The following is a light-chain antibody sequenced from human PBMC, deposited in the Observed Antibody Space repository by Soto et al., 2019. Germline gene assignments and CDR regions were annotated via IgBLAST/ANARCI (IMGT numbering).Light chain of an antibody. V-gene: IGLV4-69*01. Sequence: QPVLTQSPSASASLGASVKLTCTLSSGHSSYAIAWHQQQPEKGPRYLMKFNRDGSHSKGDGIPDRFSGSSSGAERYLTISSLQSEDGADYYCQTWGTGGVVFGGGTKLTVL. CDR2: FNRDGSH. CDR1: SGHSSYA. J-gene: IGLJ2*01. CDR3: QTWGTGGVV.